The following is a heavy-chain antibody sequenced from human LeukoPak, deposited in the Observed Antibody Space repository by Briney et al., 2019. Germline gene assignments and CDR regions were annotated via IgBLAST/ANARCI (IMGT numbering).Heavy chain of an antibody. CDR3: ARGALHVFDY. D-gene: IGHD3-10*02. CDR2: ISTSGSTT. CDR1: GFTFSDYE. J-gene: IGHJ4*02. Sequence: GGSLRLSCAASGFTFSDYEINWVRQAPGKGLEWVSCISTSGSTTYYADSVKGRFTISRDNAKNSLFLLMNTLTAEDTAVYYCARGALHVFDYWGQGTPVTVSS. V-gene: IGHV3-48*03.